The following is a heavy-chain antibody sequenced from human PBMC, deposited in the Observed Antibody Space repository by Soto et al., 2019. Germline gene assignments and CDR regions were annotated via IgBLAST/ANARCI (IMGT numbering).Heavy chain of an antibody. CDR2: INTGNGHT. Sequence: ASVKVSGKASGYTFTAYGIHWVRQAPGQRLEWMGWINTGNGHTKYSQKFQGRVTITRDTSARTAYMELNSLRSEDTAVYYCASRGYDFWSGLDPWAQGTLVTVSS. J-gene: IGHJ5*02. D-gene: IGHD3-3*01. V-gene: IGHV1-3*04. CDR3: ASRGYDFWSGLDP. CDR1: GYTFTAYG.